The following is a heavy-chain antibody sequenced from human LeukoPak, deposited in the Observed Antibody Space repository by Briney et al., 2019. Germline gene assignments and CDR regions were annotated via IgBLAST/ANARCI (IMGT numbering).Heavy chain of an antibody. CDR3: AREYRQQLPTYNWFDP. J-gene: IGHJ5*02. V-gene: IGHV4-38-2*02. D-gene: IGHD6-13*01. Sequence: PSETLSLTCTVSGYSISSGYYWGWIRQPPGKGLEWIGSIYHSGSTYYNPSLKSRVTISVDTSKNQFSLKLSSVTAADTAVYYCAREYRQQLPTYNWFDPWGQGTLVTVSS. CDR1: GYSISSGYY. CDR2: IYHSGST.